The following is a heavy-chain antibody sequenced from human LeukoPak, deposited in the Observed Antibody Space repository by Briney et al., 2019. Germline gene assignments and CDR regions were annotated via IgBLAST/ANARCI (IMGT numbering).Heavy chain of an antibody. D-gene: IGHD3-22*01. V-gene: IGHV4-59*01. CDR3: ARGNNYYDSSGLLDY. Sequence: SETLSLTCTVSGGSMSPYHWSWIRQPPGKGLEWTGYIYYSGSTNYNPSLKSRVTISVDTSKNQFSLKLSSVTAADTAVYYCARGNNYYDSSGLLDYWGQGTLVTVSS. CDR2: IYYSGST. J-gene: IGHJ4*02. CDR1: GGSMSPYH.